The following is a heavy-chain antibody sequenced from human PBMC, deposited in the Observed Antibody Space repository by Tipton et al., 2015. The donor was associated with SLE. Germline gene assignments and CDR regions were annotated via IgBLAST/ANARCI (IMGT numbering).Heavy chain of an antibody. J-gene: IGHJ5*02. Sequence: SLRLSCVASGFTFSNYWIHWVRQVPGKGLVWVSRLNRDGSYTSYADSVKGPFTVSRDNAKNTVYLQMNRLTVEDTAVYFCTRLTVKDPFVPWGQGVLMAVAS. CDR3: TRLTVKDPFVP. V-gene: IGHV3-74*01. D-gene: IGHD4-11*01. CDR1: GFTFSNYW. CDR2: LNRDGSYT.